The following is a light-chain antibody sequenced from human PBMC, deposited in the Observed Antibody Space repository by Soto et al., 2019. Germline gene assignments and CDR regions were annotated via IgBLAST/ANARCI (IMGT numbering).Light chain of an antibody. J-gene: IGKJ3*01. CDR3: QQYGSSPLT. Sequence: EIVLTQSPDTLSLSPGERATLSCRASQTVTSGYLAWYQQKPGQAPRLLIYGASSRATGIPDRFSGSGSGTDFTLTITRLEPEDFAVYYCQQYGSSPLTFGPGTKVDIK. V-gene: IGKV3-20*01. CDR2: GAS. CDR1: QTVTSGY.